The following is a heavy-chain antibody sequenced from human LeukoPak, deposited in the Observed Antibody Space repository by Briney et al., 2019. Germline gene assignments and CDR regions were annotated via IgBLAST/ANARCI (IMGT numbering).Heavy chain of an antibody. CDR3: ARSVNPAAMGDAFDI. V-gene: IGHV1-69*06. Sequence: GASVKVSCKASGGTFSTYAISWVRQAPGQGLEWMGGIIPIFGTANYAQKFQGRVTITADKSTSTAYMELSSLRSEDTAVYYCARSVNPAAMGDAFDIWGQGTMVTVSS. CDR2: IIPIFGTA. J-gene: IGHJ3*02. CDR1: GGTFSTYA. D-gene: IGHD2-2*01.